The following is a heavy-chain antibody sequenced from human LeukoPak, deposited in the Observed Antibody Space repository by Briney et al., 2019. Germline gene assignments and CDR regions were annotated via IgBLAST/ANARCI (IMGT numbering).Heavy chain of an antibody. CDR1: GGSVISDSYY. Sequence: PSETLSLTCTVSGGSVISDSYYWSWIRQPPGKGLEWIGYIFYSGSTNYNPSLKSRVTISLDTSKNQFSLKLNSVTAADTAVYYCARVENNDGPGSYFFDYWGQGTLVTVSS. V-gene: IGHV4-61*01. D-gene: IGHD3-10*01. CDR2: IFYSGST. J-gene: IGHJ4*02. CDR3: ARVENNDGPGSYFFDY.